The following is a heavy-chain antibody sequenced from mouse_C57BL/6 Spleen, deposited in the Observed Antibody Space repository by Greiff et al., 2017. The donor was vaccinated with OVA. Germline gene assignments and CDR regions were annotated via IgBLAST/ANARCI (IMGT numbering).Heavy chain of an antibody. CDR2: IRNKANGYTT. Sequence: EVQLMESGGGLVQPGGSLSLSCAASGFTFTDYYMSWVRQPPGKALEWLGFIRNKANGYTTEYSASVKGRFTISRDNSQSILYLQMNALRAEDSATYYCASSYYDYAWFAYWGQGTLVTVSA. CDR3: ASSYYDYAWFAY. V-gene: IGHV7-3*01. J-gene: IGHJ3*01. D-gene: IGHD2-4*01. CDR1: GFTFTDYY.